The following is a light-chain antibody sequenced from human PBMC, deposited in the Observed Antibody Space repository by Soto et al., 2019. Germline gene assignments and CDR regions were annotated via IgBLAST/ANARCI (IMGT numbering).Light chain of an antibody. J-gene: IGKJ1*01. CDR3: QQYGSSPKT. CDR1: QSVSSSY. Sequence: IVLTQSPGTLTLSPGERATLSCRVSQSVSSSYLAWYQQKPGQAPRLHIYGASSRATGIPARFSGSGSGTDFTLTISRLEPEDFAVYYCQQYGSSPKTFGQGTKVDI. CDR2: GAS. V-gene: IGKV3-20*01.